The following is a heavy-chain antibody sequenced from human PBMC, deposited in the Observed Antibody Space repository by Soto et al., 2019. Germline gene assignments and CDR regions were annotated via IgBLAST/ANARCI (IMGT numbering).Heavy chain of an antibody. V-gene: IGHV3-30*18. J-gene: IGHJ6*02. CDR3: AKEGPETPYYYYGMNV. CDR2: ISHDGSNK. CDR1: GFTFSHYA. D-gene: IGHD3-16*01. Sequence: GGSLRLSCAASGFTFSHYAMHWVRQAPGKGLEWVAVISHDGSNKSYADSVKGRFTISRDNSKNTLYPQMNSLRAEDTAVYYCAKEGPETPYYYYGMNVWGQGTTVTVSS.